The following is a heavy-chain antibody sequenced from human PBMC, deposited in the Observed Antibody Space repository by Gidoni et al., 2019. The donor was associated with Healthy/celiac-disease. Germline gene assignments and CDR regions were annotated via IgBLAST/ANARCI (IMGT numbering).Heavy chain of an antibody. D-gene: IGHD5-12*01. Sequence: QVQLQESGPGLVKPSETLSHTCTVSGGSISSTSHHWGGLRQSPGKGLEWIGNIYYSGTTYYNPSLRSRVTISVDTSKNQFSMRLSSVTASDTAMYYCARSVEYSGFDIGGLRTFDYWGQGTLVTVSS. CDR1: GGSISSTSHH. J-gene: IGHJ4*02. V-gene: IGHV4-39*01. CDR3: ARSVEYSGFDIGGLRTFDY. CDR2: IYYSGTT.